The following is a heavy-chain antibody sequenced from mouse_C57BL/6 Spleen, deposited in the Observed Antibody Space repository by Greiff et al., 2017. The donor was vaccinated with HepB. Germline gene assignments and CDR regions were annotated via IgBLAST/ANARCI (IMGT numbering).Heavy chain of an antibody. CDR1: GYSITSGYD. J-gene: IGHJ4*01. V-gene: IGHV3-1*01. D-gene: IGHD2-4*01. CDR3: ARFYYDYDEGYAMDY. Sequence: EVKLQESGPGMVKPSQSLSLTCTVTGYSITSGYDWHWIRHFPGNKLEWMGYISYSGSTNYNPSLKSRISITHDTSKNHFFLKLNSVTTEDTATYYCARFYYDYDEGYAMDYWGQGTSVTVSS. CDR2: ISYSGST.